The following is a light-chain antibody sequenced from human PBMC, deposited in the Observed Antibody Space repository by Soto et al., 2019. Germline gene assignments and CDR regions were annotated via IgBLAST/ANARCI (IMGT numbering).Light chain of an antibody. J-gene: IGKJ2*01. V-gene: IGKV3-15*01. CDR1: QSISTK. CDR2: SAS. CDR3: QQGHNWPLT. Sequence: EKVITHSQAPLPVSPGERAPLPSRPSQSISTKLAWYQQKPGQPPRLLIYSASTRATGVPARFTGSGSGSEFTLTISGLQSEDFAVYYCQQGHNWPLTFGQGTRLEI.